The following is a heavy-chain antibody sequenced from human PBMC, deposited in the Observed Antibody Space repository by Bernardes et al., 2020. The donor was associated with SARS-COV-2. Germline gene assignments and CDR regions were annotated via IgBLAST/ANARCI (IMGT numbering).Heavy chain of an antibody. Sequence: GGSLRLSRAASGFTFDDYAMHWVRQAPGKGLEWVSGISWNSGSIGYVDSVKGRFTISRDNAKNSLYLQMNSLRAEDTALYYCAKDSYGVVVIKVSGGFDYWGQGTLVTVSS. CDR3: AKDSYGVVVIKVSGGFDY. CDR2: ISWNSGSI. V-gene: IGHV3-9*01. J-gene: IGHJ4*02. CDR1: GFTFDDYA. D-gene: IGHD3-22*01.